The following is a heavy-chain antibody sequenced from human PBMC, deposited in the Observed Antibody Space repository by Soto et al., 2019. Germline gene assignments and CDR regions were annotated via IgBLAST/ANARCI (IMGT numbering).Heavy chain of an antibody. CDR2: IIPIFGTA. D-gene: IGHD6-6*01. V-gene: IGHV1-69*06. CDR3: AREEQLVRCMDV. J-gene: IGHJ6*02. CDR1: GGTFSSYA. Sequence: SVKVSCKASGGTFSSYAISWVRQAPGQGLEWMGGIIPIFGTANYAQKFQGRVTITADKSTSTAYMELSSLRSEDTAVYYCAREEQLVRCMDVWGQGTQVTVSS.